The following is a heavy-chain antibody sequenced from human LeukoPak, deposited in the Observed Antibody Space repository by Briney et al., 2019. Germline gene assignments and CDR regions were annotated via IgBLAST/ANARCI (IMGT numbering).Heavy chain of an antibody. Sequence: GGSLRLSCAASGFTFNNYAMSWVRQAPGKGLEWVSGITGSAGSTHYADSVKGRFTISRGNTKNTLYLQMNSLRAEDTAIYYCAKSSYYDSSGYYREYYFDYWGQGTLVTVSS. CDR1: GFTFNNYA. CDR3: AKSSYYDSSGYYREYYFDY. D-gene: IGHD3-22*01. V-gene: IGHV3-23*01. J-gene: IGHJ4*02. CDR2: ITGSAGST.